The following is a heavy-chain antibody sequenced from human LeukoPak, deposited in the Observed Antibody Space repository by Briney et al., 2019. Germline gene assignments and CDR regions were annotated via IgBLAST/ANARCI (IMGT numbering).Heavy chain of an antibody. Sequence: GGSLRLSCAASGFTVSSNYMSWVRQAPGKGLEWVSVIYSGGSTYYADSVKGRFTISRDNSKNTLYLQMNSLRAEDTAVYYCARDSVGIAGAFDIWGRGTMVTVSS. J-gene: IGHJ3*02. CDR2: IYSGGST. CDR1: GFTVSSNY. D-gene: IGHD2-21*01. CDR3: ARDSVGIAGAFDI. V-gene: IGHV3-66*01.